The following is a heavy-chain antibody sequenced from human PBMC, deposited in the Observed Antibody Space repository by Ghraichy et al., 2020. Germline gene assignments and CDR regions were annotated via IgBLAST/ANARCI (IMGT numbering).Heavy chain of an antibody. CDR3: ARSWEAAEYYFDY. D-gene: IGHD1-26*01. CDR2: ISSSSSYI. CDR1: GFTFSSYS. Sequence: GGSLRLSCAASGFTFSSYSMNWVRQAPGKGLEWVSSISSSSSYIYYADSVKGRFTISRDNAKNSLYLQMNSLRAEDTAVYYCARSWEAAEYYFDYWGQGTLVTVSS. V-gene: IGHV3-21*01. J-gene: IGHJ4*02.